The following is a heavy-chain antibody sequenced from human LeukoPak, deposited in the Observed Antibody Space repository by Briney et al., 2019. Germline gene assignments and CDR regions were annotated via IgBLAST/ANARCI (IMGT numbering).Heavy chain of an antibody. D-gene: IGHD3-9*01. V-gene: IGHV3-30-3*01. CDR3: ARESRYFDWLLPNYYYYGMDV. CDR2: ISYDGSNK. J-gene: IGHJ6*02. CDR1: GFTFSSYA. Sequence: GGSLRLSCAASGFTFSSYAMHWVRQAPGKGLEWVAVISYDGSNKYYADSVKGRFTISRDNSKNTLYLQMNSLRAEDTAVYYCARESRYFDWLLPNYYYYGMDVWGQGTTVTVSS.